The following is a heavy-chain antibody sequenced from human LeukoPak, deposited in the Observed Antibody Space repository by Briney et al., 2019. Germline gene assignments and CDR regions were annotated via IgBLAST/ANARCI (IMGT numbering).Heavy chain of an antibody. CDR1: GFTVSSNY. J-gene: IGHJ6*03. CDR2: IYSGGST. V-gene: IGHV3-53*01. CDR3: ARVLSGRGSLYSYYYYMDV. D-gene: IGHD3-10*01. Sequence: GGSLRLSCAASGFTVSSNYMSWVRQAPGKGLEWVSVIYSGGSTCYAGSVKGRFTISRDNSKNTLYLQMNSLRAEDTAVYYCARVLSGRGSLYSYYYYMDVWGKGTTVTISS.